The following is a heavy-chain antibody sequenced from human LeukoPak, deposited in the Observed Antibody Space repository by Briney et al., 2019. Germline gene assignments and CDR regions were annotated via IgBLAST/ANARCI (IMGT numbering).Heavy chain of an antibody. J-gene: IGHJ4*02. CDR1: GFTFSSYA. CDR2: IIGSGGDT. D-gene: IGHD6-13*01. V-gene: IGHV3-23*01. CDR3: AKAWAAAGTFAS. Sequence: GESLKISCPASGFTFSSYAMSWVRQAPGKGLEWVSTIIGSGGDTYYADSAKGRFTISRDTSKNTLYLQMNSLRAEDTAVYYCAKAWAAAGTFASWGQGTLVTVSS.